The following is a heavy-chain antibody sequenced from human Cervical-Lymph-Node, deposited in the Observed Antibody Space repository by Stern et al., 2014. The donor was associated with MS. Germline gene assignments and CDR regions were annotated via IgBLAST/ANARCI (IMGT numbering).Heavy chain of an antibody. D-gene: IGHD2-2*01. CDR2: IWYDGSNK. Sequence: QVHLVESGGGVVQPGRSLRLACAASGFTFSSYGMHWVRQAPVKGLERVAVIWYDGSNKYYADSVKGRFTISRDNSKNTLYLQMNSLRAEDTAVYYCARDSSKGGSNYWGQGTLVTVSS. V-gene: IGHV3-33*01. J-gene: IGHJ4*02. CDR3: ARDSSKGGSNY. CDR1: GFTFSSYG.